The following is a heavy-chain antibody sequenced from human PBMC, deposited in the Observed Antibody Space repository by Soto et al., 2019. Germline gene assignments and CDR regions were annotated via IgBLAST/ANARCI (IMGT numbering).Heavy chain of an antibody. V-gene: IGHV4-59*01. CDR3: ARGGYCSGGSCYVDY. CDR2: IYYSGST. Sequence: SETLSLTCTVSGGSISSYYWSWIRQPPGKGLEWIGYIYYSGSTNYNPSLKSRVTISVDTSKNQFSLKLSSVTAADTAVYYCARGGYCSGGSCYVDYWGQGTLVTVSS. J-gene: IGHJ4*02. D-gene: IGHD2-15*01. CDR1: GGSISSYY.